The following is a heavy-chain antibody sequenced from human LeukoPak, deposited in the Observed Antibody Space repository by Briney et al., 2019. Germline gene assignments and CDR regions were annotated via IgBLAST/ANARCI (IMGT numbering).Heavy chain of an antibody. CDR3: ATYWRYFDWLLSDI. CDR2: IKQDGSEN. D-gene: IGHD3-9*01. Sequence: PGGSLRLSCEASGLTFGDHWMTWVRQAPGKGLECVANIKQDGSENHYVDSVKGRFTISRDNAKNSLSLQMNSLRAEDTAVYYCATYWRYFDWLLSDIWGLGTMVTVSS. CDR1: GLTFGDHW. V-gene: IGHV3-7*05. J-gene: IGHJ3*02.